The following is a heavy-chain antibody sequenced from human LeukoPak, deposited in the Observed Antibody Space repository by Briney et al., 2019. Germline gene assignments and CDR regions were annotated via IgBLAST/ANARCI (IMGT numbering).Heavy chain of an antibody. CDR1: GFTFSSYG. D-gene: IGHD3-3*01. CDR2: IWYDGSNK. Sequence: GGSLRLSCAASGFTFSSYGMHWARQAPGKGLEWVAVIWYDGSNKYYADSVKGRFTISRDNSKNTLYLQMNSLRAEDTALYYCAMSFWSTYYIHDWGQGTLVTVSS. J-gene: IGHJ4*02. CDR3: AMSFWSTYYIHD. V-gene: IGHV3-30*02.